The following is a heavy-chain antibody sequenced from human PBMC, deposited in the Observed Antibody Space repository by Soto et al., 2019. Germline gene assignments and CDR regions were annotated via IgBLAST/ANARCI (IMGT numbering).Heavy chain of an antibody. CDR1: GFTFNNYA. D-gene: IGHD3-10*01. J-gene: IGHJ4*02. CDR3: VRDYYHISGSHYDIPLDS. CDR2: VLQSGDGT. V-gene: IGHV3-23*01. Sequence: EVPLLESGGGLVQPGGSLRLSCAASGFTFNNYAMTWVRQAPGKGPEWVSTVLQSGDGTFYADSVRGRFIISRDNSKDTLYLQMNSLRAEDTAVYQCVRDYYHISGSHYDIPLDSWGQGTLVTVSS.